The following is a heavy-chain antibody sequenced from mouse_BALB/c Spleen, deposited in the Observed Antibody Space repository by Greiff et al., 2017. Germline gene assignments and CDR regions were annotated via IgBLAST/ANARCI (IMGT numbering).Heavy chain of an antibody. D-gene: IGHD1-1*01. Sequence: EVKLMESGGGLVKPGGSLKLSCAASGFAFSSYDMSWVRQTPEKRLEWVAYISSGGGSTYYPDTVKGRFTISRDNAKNTLYLQMSSLKSEDTAMYYCARQATVVARNYFDYWGHGTTLTVSS. CDR3: ARQATVVARNYFDY. CDR1: GFAFSSYD. V-gene: IGHV5-12-1*01. CDR2: ISSGGGST. J-gene: IGHJ2*01.